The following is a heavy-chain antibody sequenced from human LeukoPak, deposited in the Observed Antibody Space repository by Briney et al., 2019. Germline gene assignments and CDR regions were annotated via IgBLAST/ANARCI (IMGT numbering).Heavy chain of an antibody. Sequence: SETLSLTCTVSGGSISSYYWSWIRQPPGKGLEWVGYIYYSGSTNYNPSLKSRVTISVDTSKNQFSLKLSSVIAADTAVYYCASLGSGGSLDMDVWGKGTTVTVSS. CDR2: IYYSGST. D-gene: IGHD2-15*01. V-gene: IGHV4-59*01. CDR1: GGSISSYY. J-gene: IGHJ6*03. CDR3: ASLGSGGSLDMDV.